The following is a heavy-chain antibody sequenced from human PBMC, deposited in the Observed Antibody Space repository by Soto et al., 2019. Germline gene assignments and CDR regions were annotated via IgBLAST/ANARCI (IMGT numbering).Heavy chain of an antibody. CDR1: GFTFSNYA. CDR2: ISGSGGST. J-gene: IGHJ4*02. Sequence: EVQLLESGGGLVQPGGSLRLSCAASGFTFSNYAMNWVRQAPGKGLEWVSVISGSGGSTYYADSVKGRFTISRDNSKNTLYRQMNSLRAEDTAVYYCARRSSSWYFDYWGQGTLVTVSS. D-gene: IGHD6-13*01. V-gene: IGHV3-23*01. CDR3: ARRSSSWYFDY.